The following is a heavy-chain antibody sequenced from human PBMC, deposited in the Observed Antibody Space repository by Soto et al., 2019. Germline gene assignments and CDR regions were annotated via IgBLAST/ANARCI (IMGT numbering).Heavy chain of an antibody. V-gene: IGHV3-11*06. Sequence: VGSLRLSCAASGFTFSDHYMSRIRQAPGKGLEWVSYISSSTFYTNYADSVKGRFSISRDNAKNSLYLQINSLRAEDTAVYYCATDDSSVLEYFDYWGQGILVTVSS. D-gene: IGHD3-22*01. CDR3: ATDDSSVLEYFDY. J-gene: IGHJ4*02. CDR1: GFTFSDHY. CDR2: ISSSTFYT.